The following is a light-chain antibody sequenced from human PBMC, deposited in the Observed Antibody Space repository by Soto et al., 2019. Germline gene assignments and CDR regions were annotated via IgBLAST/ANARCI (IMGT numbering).Light chain of an antibody. CDR2: EVS. Sequence: LTQPASVSGSPGQSIAISCTGTTSDVGGYNYVSWYQQHPGKVPKLLIHEVSNRPSGVSNRFSGSKSGNTASLTISGLQAEDEADYYCLSKTSTISYVFGTGTKV. J-gene: IGLJ1*01. V-gene: IGLV2-14*01. CDR3: LSKTSTISYV. CDR1: TSDVGGYNY.